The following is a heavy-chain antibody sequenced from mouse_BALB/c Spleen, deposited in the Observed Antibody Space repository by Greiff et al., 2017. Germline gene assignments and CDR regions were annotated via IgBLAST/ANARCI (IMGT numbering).Heavy chain of an antibody. D-gene: IGHD1-1*01. CDR1: GYTFTSYW. Sequence: QVQLQQSGAELAKPGASVKMSCKASGYTFTSYWMHWVKQRPGQGLEWIGYINPSTGYTEYNQKFKDKATLTADKSSSTAYMQLSSLTSEDSAVYYCARKGTTVAPMGYWGQGTSVTVSS. J-gene: IGHJ4*01. V-gene: IGHV1-7*01. CDR3: ARKGTTVAPMGY. CDR2: INPSTGYT.